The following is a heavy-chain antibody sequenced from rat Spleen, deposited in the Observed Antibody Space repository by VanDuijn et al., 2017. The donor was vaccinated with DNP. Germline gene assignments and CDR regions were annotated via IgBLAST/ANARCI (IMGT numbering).Heavy chain of an antibody. V-gene: IGHV5-25*01. D-gene: IGHD1-12*02. CDR3: ARPNYYAGSYPHY. CDR2: ISHSYGTT. J-gene: IGHJ2*01. Sequence: EVQLVESGGGLVQPGGSLRLSCAASGFSFPNYYMAWVRQTPKRSLEWVAIISHSYGTTYYPDSVNGRFTISRDNTRSSLYLQMNSLRSEDMATYYCARPNYYAGSYPHYWGQGVMVTVSS. CDR1: GFSFPNYY.